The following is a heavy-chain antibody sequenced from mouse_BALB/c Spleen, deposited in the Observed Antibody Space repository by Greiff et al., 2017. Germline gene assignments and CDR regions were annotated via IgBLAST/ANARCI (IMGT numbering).Heavy chain of an antibody. D-gene: IGHD2-14*01. V-gene: IGHV5-4*02. Sequence: EVNVVESGGGLVKPGGSLKLSCAASGFTFSDYYMYWVRQTPEKRLEWVATISDGGSYTYYPDSVKGRFTISRDNAKNNLYLQMSSLKSEDTAMYYCAREGYRYAAYWGQGTLVTVSA. J-gene: IGHJ3*01. CDR3: AREGYRYAAY. CDR2: ISDGGSYT. CDR1: GFTFSDYY.